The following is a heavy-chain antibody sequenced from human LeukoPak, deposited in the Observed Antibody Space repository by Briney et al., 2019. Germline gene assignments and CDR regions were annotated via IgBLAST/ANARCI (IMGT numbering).Heavy chain of an antibody. CDR3: ARFSRVSTPIYNMDV. J-gene: IGHJ6*02. V-gene: IGHV3-66*01. CDR2: IYSGGST. Sequence: GGSLRLSWAASGFTVSSNYMSWVRQAPGKGLEWVSVIYSGGSTYYADSVKGRFTISRDNSKNTLYLQMNSLRAEDTAVYYCARFSRVSTPIYNMDVWGQGTTVTVSS. CDR1: GFTVSSNY. D-gene: IGHD5-24*01.